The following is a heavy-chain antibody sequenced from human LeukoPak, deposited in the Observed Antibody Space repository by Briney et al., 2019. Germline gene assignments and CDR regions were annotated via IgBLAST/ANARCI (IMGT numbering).Heavy chain of an antibody. Sequence: PGGSLRLSCAASGFTFSSYAMHWVRQAPGKGLEWVAVISYDGSNKYYADSVKGRFTISRDNSKNTLYLQMNSLRAEDTAVYYCAKAPGYNYAPRGWIDPWGQGTLVTVSS. CDR3: AKAPGYNYAPRGWIDP. V-gene: IGHV3-30*04. J-gene: IGHJ5*02. CDR2: ISYDGSNK. CDR1: GFTFSSYA. D-gene: IGHD5-18*01.